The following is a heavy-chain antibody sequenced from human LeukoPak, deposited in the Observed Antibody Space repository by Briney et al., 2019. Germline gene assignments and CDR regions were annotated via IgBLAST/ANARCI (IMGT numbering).Heavy chain of an antibody. CDR2: IFYSGSA. CDR1: GDSISSTSYY. Sequence: SETLSLTCIVSGDSISSTSYYWAWIRQPPGKGLEWIGMIFYSGSAYYTPSLRGRVTLSVDTSRNQFSLNLISVTAADTGVYFCARQQSDTSLFDPWGQGTLVTVSS. J-gene: IGHJ5*02. D-gene: IGHD2-21*02. V-gene: IGHV4-39*01. CDR3: ARQQSDTSLFDP.